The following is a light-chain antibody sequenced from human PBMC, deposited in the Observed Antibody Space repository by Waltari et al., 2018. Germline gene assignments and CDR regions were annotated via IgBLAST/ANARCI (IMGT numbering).Light chain of an antibody. J-gene: IGLJ1*01. Sequence: SYELTQPPSVSVSPGQAVSITCSGKKLGDKYVNWYQQKAGQSPVLVIYEDTKRPSGIPGGLSASNSGNTATLTISETQAMDEADYYCQTWDSSSYVFGTGTTVTVL. CDR2: EDT. CDR3: QTWDSSSYV. CDR1: KLGDKY. V-gene: IGLV3-1*01.